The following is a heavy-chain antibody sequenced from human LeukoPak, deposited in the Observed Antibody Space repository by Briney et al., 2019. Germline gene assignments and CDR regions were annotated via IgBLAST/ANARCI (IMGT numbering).Heavy chain of an antibody. Sequence: GGSLRLSCAASGFTFSDAWMNWVRQAPEKGLEWVSTIHGGGDVTYYADSVKGRFTISRDNSRNTLYLQMNSLRAEDTAVYYCAKALSSSFYYFDLGGRGTLVTVSS. CDR2: IHGGGDVT. CDR1: GFTFSDAW. V-gene: IGHV3-23*01. J-gene: IGHJ2*01. CDR3: AKALSSSFYYFDL. D-gene: IGHD3-16*02.